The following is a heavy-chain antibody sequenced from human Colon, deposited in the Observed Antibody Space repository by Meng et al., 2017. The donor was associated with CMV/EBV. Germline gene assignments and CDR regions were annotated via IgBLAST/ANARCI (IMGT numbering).Heavy chain of an antibody. CDR3: AKDLLREIVPGALVLDV. D-gene: IGHD5-12*01. Sequence: GESLKISCEGSGFTFKTYAMSWVRQAPGKGLEWVSSISGSGGTRDYADSVKGRFTMSRDNSENTVYLQMNSLRDEDTAVYFCAKDLLREIVPGALVLDVWGQGTTVTVSS. CDR1: GFTFKTYA. V-gene: IGHV3-23*01. CDR2: ISGSGGTR. J-gene: IGHJ6*02.